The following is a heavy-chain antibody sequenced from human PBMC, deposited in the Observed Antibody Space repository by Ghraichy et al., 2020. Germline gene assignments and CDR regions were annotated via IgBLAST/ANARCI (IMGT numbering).Heavy chain of an antibody. CDR1: GGSMTNDGYF. V-gene: IGHV4-30-4*01. Sequence: SETLSLTCSVSGGSMTNDGYFWSWIRQSPGKGLEWIGDIYDSESAMYNPSLKSRATMSLDTTKNQFSLKLTSVTATDAAVYYCARVYGDYAGVSRGGGHDVFDIWGQGTLVTVSS. J-gene: IGHJ3*02. D-gene: IGHD4-17*01. CDR2: IYDSESA. CDR3: ARVYGDYAGVSRGGGHDVFDI.